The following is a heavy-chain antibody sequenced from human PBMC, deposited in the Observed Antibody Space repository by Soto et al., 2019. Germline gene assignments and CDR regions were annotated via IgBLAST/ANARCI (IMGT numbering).Heavy chain of an antibody. CDR2: INPSGGST. Sequence: GASVKVSCKASGYTFTSYYMHWVRQAPGQGLEWMGIINPSGGSTSYAQKFQGGVTMTRDTSTSTVYMELSSLRSEDTAVYYCASSGRTYYYGSGSYFHYYYGMDVWGQGTTVTVSS. CDR3: ASSGRTYYYGSGSYFHYYYGMDV. V-gene: IGHV1-46*01. CDR1: GYTFTSYY. D-gene: IGHD3-10*01. J-gene: IGHJ6*02.